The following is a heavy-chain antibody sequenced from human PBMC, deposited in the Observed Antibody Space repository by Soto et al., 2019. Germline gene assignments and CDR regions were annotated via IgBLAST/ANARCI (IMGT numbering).Heavy chain of an antibody. CDR1: GGTFSRYA. CDR3: AGHLRFLEGLFREY. Sequence: QVQLVQSGAEVKKPGSSVKVSCKASGGTFSRYAISWVRQAPGQGLEWMGGIIPMFGTANYAKMFQGRFTSTSDEPTSPAYMALCILRAEDTAVHYCAGHLRFLEGLFREYWVQGTLVPVSS. D-gene: IGHD3-3*01. V-gene: IGHV1-69*05. CDR2: IIPMFGTA. J-gene: IGHJ4*02.